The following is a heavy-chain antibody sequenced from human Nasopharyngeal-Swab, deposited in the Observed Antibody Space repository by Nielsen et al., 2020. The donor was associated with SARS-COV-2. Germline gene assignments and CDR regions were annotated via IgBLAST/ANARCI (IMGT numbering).Heavy chain of an antibody. CDR2: IDGDGSIT. Sequence: GGSLRLSCAASGFTFSSYWMHWVRLAPGKGLVWVARIDGDGSITNYADSVEGRFGISRDNAKNTVYLQMNSLRDEDTAVYYCVRESTSRSRKNNFYYYLGLDSWGRGTTVTVSS. CDR1: GFTFSSYW. CDR3: VRESTSRSRKNNFYYYLGLDS. V-gene: IGHV3-74*01. J-gene: IGHJ6*02.